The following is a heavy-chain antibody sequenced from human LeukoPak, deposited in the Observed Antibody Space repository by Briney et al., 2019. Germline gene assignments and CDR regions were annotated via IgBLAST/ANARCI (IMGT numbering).Heavy chain of an antibody. Sequence: PSENLSLTCTVSGGSISSHYWSWIRQPPGKGLEWNGYMYHSGSTNYNPSLKSRVTISVDMSKNQFSLKLSSVTAADTAVYYCARHSAHSSTNDAFDIWGQGTMVTVSS. CDR3: ARHSAHSSTNDAFDI. J-gene: IGHJ3*02. V-gene: IGHV4-59*11. D-gene: IGHD6-13*01. CDR1: GGSISSHY. CDR2: MYHSGST.